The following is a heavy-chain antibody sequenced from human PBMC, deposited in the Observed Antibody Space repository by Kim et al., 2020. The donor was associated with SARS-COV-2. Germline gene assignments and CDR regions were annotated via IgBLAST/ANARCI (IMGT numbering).Heavy chain of an antibody. CDR2: IYHSGST. V-gene: IGHV4-34*01. CDR1: GGSFSGYY. CDR3: ARRSSNTSGGGSHFCYL. Sequence: SETLSLTCAVYGGSFSGYYWSWIRQPPGKGLEWIGEIYHSGSTNYNPSLKSRVTISVDTSKNQFSLKLTSVTAADTAVYYCARRSSNTSGGGSHFCYL. J-gene: IGHJ2*01. D-gene: IGHD3-10*01.